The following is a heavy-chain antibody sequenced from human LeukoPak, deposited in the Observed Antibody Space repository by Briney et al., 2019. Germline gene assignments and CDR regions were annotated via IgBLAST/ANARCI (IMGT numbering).Heavy chain of an antibody. CDR1: GFTFSSYV. Sequence: GGSLRLSCAASGFTFSSYVMHWVRQAPGKGLEWVAIISYDGSNEYYADSVKGRFTISRDNSKNRLYLQMNSLRAADMAVYYCARVRVSGYCSGSTCPDAFDIWGQGTMVTVSS. CDR3: ARVRVSGYCSGSTCPDAFDI. D-gene: IGHD2-15*01. V-gene: IGHV3-30*04. J-gene: IGHJ3*02. CDR2: ISYDGSNE.